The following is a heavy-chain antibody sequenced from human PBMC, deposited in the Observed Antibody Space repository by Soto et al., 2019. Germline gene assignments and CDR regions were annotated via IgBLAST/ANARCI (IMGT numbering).Heavy chain of an antibody. V-gene: IGHV3-48*02. CDR3: ARDLLYYGSGSLFNRRAYYYYGMDV. CDR1: GFTFSTYS. Sequence: GGSLRLSCAASGFTFSTYSMNWVRQAPGKGLEWVSYISSSSSTIYYADSVKGRFTISRDNAKNSLYLQMNSLRDEDTAVYYCARDLLYYGSGSLFNRRAYYYYGMDVWGQGSTVTVSS. CDR2: ISSSSSTI. D-gene: IGHD3-10*01. J-gene: IGHJ6*02.